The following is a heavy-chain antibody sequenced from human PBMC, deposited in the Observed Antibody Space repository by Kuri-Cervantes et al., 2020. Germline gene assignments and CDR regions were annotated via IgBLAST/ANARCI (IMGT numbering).Heavy chain of an antibody. CDR1: GFTFDDYG. V-gene: IGHV3-20*04. D-gene: IGHD3-10*01. J-gene: IGHJ4*02. CDR2: INWNGGST. CDR3: VRVGGSSAHFDY. Sequence: GESLKISCAASGFTFDDYGMSWVRQAPGKGLEWVSGINWNGGSTGYADSVKGRFTISRDNAKNSLYLQMNSLRGEDTAVYYCVRVGGSSAHFDYWGQGTLVTVSS.